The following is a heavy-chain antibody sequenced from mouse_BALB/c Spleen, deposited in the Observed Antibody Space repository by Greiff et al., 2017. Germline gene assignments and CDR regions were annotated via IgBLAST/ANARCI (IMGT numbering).Heavy chain of an antibody. CDR1: GYTFTCYV. Sequence: LQQSGPEMGTPGASVKMSCKASGYTFTCYVMHRVKPKPGQGLEWIGYIKPYHEGTKYNGKFKGKATLTSDKSSSTPYMELSSLTSEDSAVYYCAKGYSFAYWGQGTLVTVSA. CDR3: AKGYSFAY. J-gene: IGHJ3*01. CDR2: IKPYHEGT. D-gene: IGHD2-3*01. V-gene: IGHV1-14*01.